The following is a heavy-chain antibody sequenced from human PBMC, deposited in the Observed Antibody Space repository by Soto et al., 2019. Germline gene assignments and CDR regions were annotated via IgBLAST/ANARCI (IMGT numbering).Heavy chain of an antibody. V-gene: IGHV1-18*01. J-gene: IGHJ4*02. D-gene: IGHD3-10*01. CDR2: ISPYKGNT. CDR3: ARDLDASGSYYTDY. CDR1: GYTFSSIG. Sequence: ASVKVSCKASGYTFSSIGISWVRQAPGQGLEGMGWISPYKGNTHYAQGLQGRDTMTTDTSTSTAYMELRSLRSDDTAVYSCARDLDASGSYYTDYWGQGTLVTVSS.